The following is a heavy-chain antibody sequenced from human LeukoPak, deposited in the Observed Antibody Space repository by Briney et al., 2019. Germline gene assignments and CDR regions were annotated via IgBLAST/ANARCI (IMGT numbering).Heavy chain of an antibody. CDR2: IYYSGST. CDR3: ASRVGGIDY. Sequence: SETLSLTCTVSGGSISSYYWSWIRQPPGKGLEWIGYIYYSGSTNYNPSLESRVTISVDTSKNQFSLKLSSVTAADTAVYYCASRVGGIDYWGQGTLVTVSS. V-gene: IGHV4-59*01. D-gene: IGHD1-26*01. CDR1: GGSISSYY. J-gene: IGHJ4*02.